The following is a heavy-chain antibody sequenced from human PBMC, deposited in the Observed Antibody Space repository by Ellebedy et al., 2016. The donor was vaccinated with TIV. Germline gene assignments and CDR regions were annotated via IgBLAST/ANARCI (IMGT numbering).Heavy chain of an antibody. CDR3: ARDAWRYFDF. CDR2: INVGGTGT. D-gene: IGHD5-12*01. V-gene: IGHV3-48*02. Sequence: GGSLRLSXAGSGFSFSMYGMSWVRQPPGKGLEWISFINVGGTGTDYADSVRGRFTTSRDDAKQSLYLQMNSLKDEDTAVYYCARDAWRYFDFWGQGTLVTVAS. CDR1: GFSFSMYG. J-gene: IGHJ4*02.